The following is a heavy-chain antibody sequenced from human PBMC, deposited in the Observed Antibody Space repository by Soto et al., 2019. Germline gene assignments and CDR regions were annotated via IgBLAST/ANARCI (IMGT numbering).Heavy chain of an antibody. D-gene: IGHD2-2*01. Sequence: KQSQTLSLTCAISGDSVSSNSAAWNWIRQSPSRGLEWLGRTYYRSKWYNDYAVSVKSRITINPDTSKNQFSLQLNSVTPEDTAVYYCAREADIVVVPAATYYYYYMDVWGKGTTVTVSS. J-gene: IGHJ6*03. CDR3: AREADIVVVPAATYYYYYMDV. CDR2: TYYRSKWYN. V-gene: IGHV6-1*01. CDR1: GDSVSSNSAA.